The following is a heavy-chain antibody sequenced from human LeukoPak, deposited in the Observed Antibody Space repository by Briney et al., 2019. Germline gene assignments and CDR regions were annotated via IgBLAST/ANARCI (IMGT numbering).Heavy chain of an antibody. D-gene: IGHD6-19*01. Sequence: ASVKVSCKASGYTFTGYYMHWVRQAPGQGLEWMGWINPNSGGTNYAQKFQGRVTMTRDTSISTAYMELSRLRSDDTAVCYCAVAGIAVAGIGYWGQGTLVTVSS. CDR3: AVAGIAVAGIGY. J-gene: IGHJ4*02. CDR2: INPNSGGT. CDR1: GYTFTGYY. V-gene: IGHV1-2*02.